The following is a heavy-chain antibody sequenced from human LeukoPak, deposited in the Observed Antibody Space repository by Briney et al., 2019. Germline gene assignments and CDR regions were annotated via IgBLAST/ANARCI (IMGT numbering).Heavy chain of an antibody. CDR2: ISYDGSNK. CDR3: AKDREITYDFWSGYSDY. V-gene: IGHV3-30*18. J-gene: IGHJ4*02. D-gene: IGHD3-3*01. Sequence: PGGSLRLSCAASGFTFSSYGMHWVRQAPGKGLEWVAVISYDGSNKYYADSVKGRFTISRDNSKNTLYLQMNSLRAEDTAVYYCAKDREITYDFWSGYSDYWGQGTLVTVSS. CDR1: GFTFSSYG.